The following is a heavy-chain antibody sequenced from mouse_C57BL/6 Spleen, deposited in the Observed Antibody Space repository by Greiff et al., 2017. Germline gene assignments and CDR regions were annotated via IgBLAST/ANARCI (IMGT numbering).Heavy chain of an antibody. D-gene: IGHD2-5*01. CDR2: INPSNGGT. CDR3: ARSTYYSNYGYFDY. V-gene: IGHV1-53*01. CDR1: GYTFTSYW. J-gene: IGHJ2*01. Sequence: QVHVKQPGTELVKPGASVKLSCKASGYTFTSYWMHWVKQRPGQGLEWIGNINPSNGGTNYNEKFKSKATLTVDKSSSTAYMQLRSLTSEDSAVYYCARSTYYSNYGYFDYWGQGTTLTVSS.